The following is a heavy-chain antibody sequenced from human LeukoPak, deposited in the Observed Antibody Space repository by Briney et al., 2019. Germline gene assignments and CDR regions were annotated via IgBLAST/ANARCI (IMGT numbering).Heavy chain of an antibody. D-gene: IGHD3-22*01. CDR1: GYTFTSYY. Sequence: ALVKVSCKASGYTFTSYYMHWVRQAPGQGLEWMGIINPSGGSTSYAQKFQGRVTMTRDTSTSTAYMELRSLKSDDTAMYYCARGGGSSYYDSSTYFDYWGQGTLVTVSS. CDR2: INPSGGST. V-gene: IGHV1-46*01. CDR3: ARGGGSSYYDSSTYFDY. J-gene: IGHJ4*02.